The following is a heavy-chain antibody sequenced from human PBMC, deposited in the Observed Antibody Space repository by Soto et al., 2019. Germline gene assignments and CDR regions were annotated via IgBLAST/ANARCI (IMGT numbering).Heavy chain of an antibody. J-gene: IGHJ6*02. V-gene: IGHV4-59*01. CDR3: ARDWGLGAYCGGDCYEGYGMDV. D-gene: IGHD2-21*02. CDR2: IYYSGST. CDR1: GGSISSYY. Sequence: SETLSLTCTVSGGSISSYYWSWIRQPPGKGLAWLGYIYYSGSTNYNPSLKSRVTISVDTSKNQFSLKLSSVTAADTAVYYCARDWGLGAYCGGDCYEGYGMDVWGQGTTVTVSS.